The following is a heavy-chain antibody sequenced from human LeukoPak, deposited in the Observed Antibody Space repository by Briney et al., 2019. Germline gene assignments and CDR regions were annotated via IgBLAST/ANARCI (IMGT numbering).Heavy chain of an antibody. J-gene: IGHJ4*03. D-gene: IGHD2-15*01. CDR2: IFDTGST. CDR1: GGSISGCY. Sequence: PSETLSLSCTVSGGSISGCYWNWIRQPPGEGPEWIGRIFDTGSTDYNPSLKSRVTISVDTSKNQFSMKLTSVTAADTAVYYCARGGTATYYNGDVWGQGTLVTVSS. CDR3: ARGGTATYYNGDV. V-gene: IGHV4-59*01.